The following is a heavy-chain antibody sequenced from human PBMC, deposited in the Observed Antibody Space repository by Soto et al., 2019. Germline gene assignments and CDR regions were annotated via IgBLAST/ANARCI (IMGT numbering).Heavy chain of an antibody. Sequence: PSETLSLTCTVSGDSISSYYWSWIRQPPGKGLEWIGYIYYSGSTNYNPSLKSRVTISVDTSKNQFSLELSSVTAADTAVYFCARTIRTDGSGSYPYYYYYYYMDVWGKGTTVTVSS. CDR2: IYYSGST. CDR3: ARTIRTDGSGSYPYYYYYYYMDV. V-gene: IGHV4-59*01. J-gene: IGHJ6*03. CDR1: GDSISSYY. D-gene: IGHD3-10*01.